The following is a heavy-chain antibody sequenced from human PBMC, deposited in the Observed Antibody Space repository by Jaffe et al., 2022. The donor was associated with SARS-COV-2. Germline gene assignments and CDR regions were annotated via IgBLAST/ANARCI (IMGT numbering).Heavy chain of an antibody. D-gene: IGHD3-22*01. V-gene: IGHV3-23*01. CDR1: GFTFSSYA. J-gene: IGHJ4*02. Sequence: EVQLLESGGGLVQPGGSLRLSCAASGFTFSSYAMSWVRQAPGKGLEWVSAISGSGGSTYYADSVKGRFTISRDNSKNTLYLQMNSLRAEDTAVYYCAKDPPYYYDSSGYYFPADYWGQGTLVTVSS. CDR2: ISGSGGST. CDR3: AKDPPYYYDSSGYYFPADY.